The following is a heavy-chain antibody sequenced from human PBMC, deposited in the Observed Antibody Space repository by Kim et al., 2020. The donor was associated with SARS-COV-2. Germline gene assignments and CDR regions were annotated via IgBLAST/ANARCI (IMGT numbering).Heavy chain of an antibody. CDR3: ARSGSGSYFNWFDP. D-gene: IGHD3-10*01. J-gene: IGHJ5*02. CDR1: GFTFSSYA. CDR2: ISYDGSNK. V-gene: IGHV3-30-3*01. Sequence: GGSLRLSCAASGFTFSSYAMHWVRQAPGKGLEWVAVISYDGSNKYYADSVKGRFTISRDNSKNTLYLQMNSLRAEDTAVYYCARSGSGSYFNWFDPWCQGTLVTVSS.